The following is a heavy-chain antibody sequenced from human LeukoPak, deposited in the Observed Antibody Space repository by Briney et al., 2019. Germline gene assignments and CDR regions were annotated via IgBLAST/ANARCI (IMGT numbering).Heavy chain of an antibody. CDR1: GGSFSGYY. V-gene: IGHV4-34*01. CDR2: INHSGST. CDR3: ARLLDPYYYDSTDY. D-gene: IGHD3-22*01. Sequence: SETLSLTCAVYGGSFSGYYWSWIRRPPGKGLEWIGEINHSGSTNYNPSLKSRVTISVDTSKNQFSLKLSSVTAADTAVYYCARLLDPYYYDSTDYWGQGTLVTVST. J-gene: IGHJ4*02.